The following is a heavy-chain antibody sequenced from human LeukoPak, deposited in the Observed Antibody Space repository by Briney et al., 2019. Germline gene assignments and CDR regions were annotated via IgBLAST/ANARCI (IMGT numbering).Heavy chain of an antibody. CDR1: ALTFSNCW. D-gene: IGHD1-1*01. CDR3: AREDRFGYNYAYGLDI. CDR2: INSDGSDA. Sequence: GGSLRLSCAASALTFSNCWMHWVRQVPGKGLMWVSRINSDGSDATYADSVKGRFTISRDNAKSTLYLQLISLRAEDTAVYYCAREDRFGYNYAYGLDIWGRGTTVTVSS. V-gene: IGHV3-74*01. J-gene: IGHJ6*02.